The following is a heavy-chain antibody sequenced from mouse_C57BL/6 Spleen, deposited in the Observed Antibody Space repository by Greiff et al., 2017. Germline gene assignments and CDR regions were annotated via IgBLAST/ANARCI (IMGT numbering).Heavy chain of an antibody. Sequence: EVKLVESGPGLVKPSQSLSLTCSVTGYSITSGYYWNWIRQFPGNKLEWMGYISYDGSNNYNPSLKNRISITRDTSKNQFFLKLNSVTTEDTATYYCARDAGSSGYLAYWGQGTLVTVSA. CDR3: ARDAGSSGYLAY. CDR2: ISYDGSN. J-gene: IGHJ3*01. D-gene: IGHD3-2*02. CDR1: GYSITSGYY. V-gene: IGHV3-6*01.